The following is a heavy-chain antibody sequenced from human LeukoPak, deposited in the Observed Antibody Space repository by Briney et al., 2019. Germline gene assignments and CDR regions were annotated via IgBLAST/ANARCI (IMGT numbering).Heavy chain of an antibody. CDR1: GGSISSGDYY. J-gene: IGHJ3*02. CDR2: IYYSGST. CDR3: ARDSSYGDYEDDAFDI. Sequence: SQTLSLTCTVSGGSISSGDYYWSWLRQPPGKGLEWIGYIYYSGSTYYNPSLKSRVTISVDTSKNQFSLKLSSVTAADTAVYYCARDSSYGDYEDDAFDIWGQGTMVTVSS. V-gene: IGHV4-30-4*01. D-gene: IGHD4-17*01.